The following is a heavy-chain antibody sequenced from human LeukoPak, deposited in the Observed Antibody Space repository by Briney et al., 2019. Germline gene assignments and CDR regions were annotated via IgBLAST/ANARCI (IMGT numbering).Heavy chain of an antibody. D-gene: IGHD4-11*01. V-gene: IGHV4-34*01. CDR3: ARFHSNIAH. Sequence: SETLSLTCAVYGGSFSGYYWSWIRQPPGKGLEWIGEINHSGSTNYNPSLKSRVTISVDTSKNQFSLKLSSVTAADTAVYYCARFHSNIAHWGQGTLVTVSS. J-gene: IGHJ4*02. CDR1: GGSFSGYY. CDR2: INHSGST.